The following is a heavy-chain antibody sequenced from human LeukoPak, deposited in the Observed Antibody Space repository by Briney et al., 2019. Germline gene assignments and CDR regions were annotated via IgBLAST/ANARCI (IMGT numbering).Heavy chain of an antibody. J-gene: IGHJ5*02. CDR3: ASKQIFRDPALFYRVT. D-gene: IGHD2-8*01. V-gene: IGHV3-53*01. CDR1: GFTFSSYS. Sequence: GGSLRLSCVASGFTFSSYSMNWVRQAPGKGLEWVSVIYSGGSTYYADSVKGRFTISRDNSKNTLYLQMNSLRAEDTAVYYCASKQIFRDPALFYRVTWGRGTRVTASS. CDR2: IYSGGST.